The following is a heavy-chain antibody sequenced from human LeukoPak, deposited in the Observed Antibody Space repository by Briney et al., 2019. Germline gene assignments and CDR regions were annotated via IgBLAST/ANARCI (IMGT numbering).Heavy chain of an antibody. V-gene: IGHV4-34*01. CDR2: INHSGST. CDR3: ARGFSHVSYYYYYMDV. D-gene: IGHD5/OR15-5a*01. J-gene: IGHJ6*03. CDR1: GGSFSGYY. Sequence: PSETLSLTCAVYGGSFSGYYWSWIRQPPGKGLEWIGEINHSGSTNYNPSLKSRVTISVDTSKNQYSLKLSSVTAADTAVYYCARGFSHVSYYYYYMDVWGKGTTVTISS.